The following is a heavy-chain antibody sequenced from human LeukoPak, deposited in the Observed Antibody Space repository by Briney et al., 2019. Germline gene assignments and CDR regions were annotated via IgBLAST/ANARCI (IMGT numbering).Heavy chain of an antibody. Sequence: PGGSLRLSCAASGFTFSSYAMSWVRQAPGKGLEWVSPVSGSGGSTDYADSVKGGFTTSRDNSKNTLYLQMNSLRGEDTAVYYCAKISYDSSGYYYLDYWGQGTLVTVSS. J-gene: IGHJ4*02. D-gene: IGHD3-22*01. CDR3: AKISYDSSGYYYLDY. V-gene: IGHV3-23*01. CDR2: VSGSGGST. CDR1: GFTFSSYA.